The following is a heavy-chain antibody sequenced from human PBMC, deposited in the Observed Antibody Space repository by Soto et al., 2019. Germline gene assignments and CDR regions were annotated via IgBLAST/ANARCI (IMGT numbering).Heavy chain of an antibody. D-gene: IGHD5-18*01. CDR3: AKAPRGYSYGDDAFDI. Sequence: QVQLVESGGGVVQPGRSLRLSCAASGFTFSSYGMHWVRQAPGKGLEWVAVISYDGSNKYYADSVKGRFTISRDNSKNTLYLQMNSLRAEDTAVYYCAKAPRGYSYGDDAFDIWGQGTMVTVSS. V-gene: IGHV3-30*18. CDR1: GFTFSSYG. J-gene: IGHJ3*02. CDR2: ISYDGSNK.